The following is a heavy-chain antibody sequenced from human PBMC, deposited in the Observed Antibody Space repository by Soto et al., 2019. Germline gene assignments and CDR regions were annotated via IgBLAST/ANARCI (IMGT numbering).Heavy chain of an antibody. CDR1: GGSISSGGYY. Sequence: PSETLSLTCTVSGGSISSGGYYWSWIRQHPGKGLEWIGYIYYSGSTYYNPSLKSRVTISVDTSKNQFSLKLSSVTAADTAVYYCARLDYGDYEVWFDPWGQGTLVTVSS. CDR3: ARLDYGDYEVWFDP. D-gene: IGHD4-17*01. V-gene: IGHV4-31*03. J-gene: IGHJ5*02. CDR2: IYYSGST.